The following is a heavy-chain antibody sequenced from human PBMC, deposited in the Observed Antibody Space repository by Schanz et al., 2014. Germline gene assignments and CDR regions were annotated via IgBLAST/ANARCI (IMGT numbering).Heavy chain of an antibody. D-gene: IGHD3-9*01. Sequence: VQLVESGGGVVRPGRSLRLSCAASEFTFTTYAMHWVRQAPGRGLEWVSSISRSSGRIYYSDSVKGRFTISRDNAKNLVYLQMNSLRAEDTAVYYCARVRYDILTDYYTEYYFDSWGQGTLVAVSS. CDR1: EFTFTTYA. CDR3: ARVRYDILTDYYTEYYFDS. CDR2: ISRSSGRI. V-gene: IGHV3-21*06. J-gene: IGHJ4*02.